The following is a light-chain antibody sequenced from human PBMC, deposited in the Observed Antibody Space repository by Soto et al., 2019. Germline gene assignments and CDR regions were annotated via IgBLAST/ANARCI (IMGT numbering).Light chain of an antibody. CDR3: QHYGRSSWT. CDR1: QTVRSGF. J-gene: IGKJ1*01. CDR2: GAS. V-gene: IGKV3-20*01. Sequence: DIELTQSPGTLSLSPGERVTLSCRASQTVRSGFVAWYQQKPGQAPRLLIYGASTRATGIPVRFSGSGSGTHFTLTLSSLEPEDLAVYYCQHYGRSSWTFGQGTKVEIK.